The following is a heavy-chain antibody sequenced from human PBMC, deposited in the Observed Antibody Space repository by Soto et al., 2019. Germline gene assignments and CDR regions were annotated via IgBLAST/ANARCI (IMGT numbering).Heavy chain of an antibody. CDR3: ARAVGSSGGWAEYFQH. J-gene: IGHJ1*01. Sequence: EVQLVESGGGLIQPGGSLRLSCAASGFTVSSNYMGWVRQAPGKGLEYVSVVYSAGNTYYTDSVKGRFTVSRDSSENMLFLQIDGPRAEDTAVYFCARAVGSSGGWAEYFQHWGQGTLVTVSS. D-gene: IGHD6-19*01. CDR2: VYSAGNT. V-gene: IGHV3-53*01. CDR1: GFTVSSNY.